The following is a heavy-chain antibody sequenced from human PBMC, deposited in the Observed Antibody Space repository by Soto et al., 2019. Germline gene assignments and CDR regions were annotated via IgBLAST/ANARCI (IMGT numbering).Heavy chain of an antibody. D-gene: IGHD6-13*01. J-gene: IGHJ4*02. CDR1: GGSISSVNW. Sequence: PETLSLTCAVSGGSISSVNWWSWVRQPPGKGLEWIGEIYYSGSTHYNPSLKSRVTMSVDTSTNQFSLKLNSVTAADTAVYYCTRHEGGAAADRPLDYWGQGTLVTVSS. CDR3: TRHEGGAAADRPLDY. CDR2: IYYSGST. V-gene: IGHV4-4*03.